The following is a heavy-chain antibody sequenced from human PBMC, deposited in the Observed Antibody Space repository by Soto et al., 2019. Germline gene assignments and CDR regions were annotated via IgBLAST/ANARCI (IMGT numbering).Heavy chain of an antibody. CDR3: ARDLKYSSSSVYYGMDV. CDR1: GYTFTGYY. Sequence: ASVKVSCKASGYTFTGYYMHWVRQAPGQGLEWMGWINPNSGDTNYAQKFQGWVTMTRDTSISTAYMELSRLRSDDTAVYYCARDLKYSSSSVYYGMDVWGQGTTVTVSS. V-gene: IGHV1-2*04. D-gene: IGHD6-6*01. J-gene: IGHJ6*02. CDR2: INPNSGDT.